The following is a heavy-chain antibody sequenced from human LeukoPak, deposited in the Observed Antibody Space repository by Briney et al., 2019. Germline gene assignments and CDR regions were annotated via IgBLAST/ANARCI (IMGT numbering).Heavy chain of an antibody. CDR3: ARARRGYRNYYYYGMDV. J-gene: IGHJ6*02. V-gene: IGHV3-30-3*01. CDR1: GVTFSSYA. CDR2: ISYDGSNK. Sequence: PGRSLRLSCAASGVTFSSYAMHWVRQAPGKGLEWVAVISYDGSNKYYADSVKGRFTISRDNSKNTLYLQMNSLRAEDTAVYYCARARRGYRNYYYYGMDVWGQGTTVTVSS. D-gene: IGHD5-18*01.